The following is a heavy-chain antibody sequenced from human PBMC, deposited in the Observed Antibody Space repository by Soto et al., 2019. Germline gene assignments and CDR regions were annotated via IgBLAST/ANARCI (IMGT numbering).Heavy chain of an antibody. CDR2: ISGSGGST. CDR1: GFTFSSYA. CDR3: AKDGAIAARPKVGYYYYGMDV. V-gene: IGHV3-23*01. D-gene: IGHD6-6*01. Sequence: GGSLRLSCAASGFTFSSYAMSWVRQAPGKGLEWVSAISGSGGSTYYADSVKGRFTISRDNSKNTLYLQMNSLRAEDTAVYYCAKDGAIAARPKVGYYYYGMDVWGQGTTVTVSS. J-gene: IGHJ6*02.